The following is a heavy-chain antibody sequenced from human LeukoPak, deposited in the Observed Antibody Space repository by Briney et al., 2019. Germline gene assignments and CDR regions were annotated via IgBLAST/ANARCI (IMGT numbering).Heavy chain of an antibody. D-gene: IGHD1-26*01. CDR1: GGSISSSSYY. V-gene: IGHV4-61*05. CDR3: ARQKGVGGREAVDY. CDR2: IYYNGST. J-gene: IGHJ4*02. Sequence: PSETLSLTCTVSGGSISSSSYYWGWIRQPPGKGLEWIGYIYYNGSTIYNPSLESRLTISVDTSKNQFSLKLSSVTAADTAVYYCARQKGVGGREAVDYWGQGTLVTVSS.